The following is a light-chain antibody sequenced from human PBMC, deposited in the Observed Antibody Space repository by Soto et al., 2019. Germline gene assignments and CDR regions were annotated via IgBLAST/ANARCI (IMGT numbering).Light chain of an antibody. Sequence: EIVLMQSPGTLSLSPGEGATLSCRASQSVNNNYLAWYQQRPGQAPTVLIFDTSNRATGIPARFSGSGSGTDFTLTISSLEPEDFAVYYCQQYNNWPKTFGQGTKVDIK. CDR1: QSVNNNY. V-gene: IGKV3D-20*02. J-gene: IGKJ1*01. CDR2: DTS. CDR3: QQYNNWPKT.